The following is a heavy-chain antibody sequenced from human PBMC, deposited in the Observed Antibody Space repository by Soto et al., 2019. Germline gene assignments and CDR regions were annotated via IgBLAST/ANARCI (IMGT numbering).Heavy chain of an antibody. V-gene: IGHV4-31*03. CDR1: GGSISSGGYY. J-gene: IGHJ5*02. D-gene: IGHD2-2*01. Sequence: SETLSLTCTVSGGSISSGGYYWSWIRQHPGKGLEWIGYIYYSGSTYYNPSLKSRVTISVDTSKNQFSLKLSSVTAADTAVYYCARGGDIVVVPAGNWFDPWGQGTLVTVSS. CDR3: ARGGDIVVVPAGNWFDP. CDR2: IYYSGST.